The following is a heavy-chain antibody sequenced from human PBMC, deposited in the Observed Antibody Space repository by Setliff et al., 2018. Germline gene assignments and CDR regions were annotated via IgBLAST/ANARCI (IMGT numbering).Heavy chain of an antibody. CDR1: GGSIDSSF. D-gene: IGHD3-22*01. Sequence: SETLSLTCTVSGGSIDSSFWNWIRQSPEKGLEWIGYKSTRGDTNYNPSLRSRLTTSVDTSKSQFSLNLTSVTAADTAIYFCARAVDSSGYFPFWYFDLWGRGTLVTVSS. CDR2: KSTRGDT. CDR3: ARAVDSSGYFPFWYFDL. J-gene: IGHJ2*01. V-gene: IGHV4-59*01.